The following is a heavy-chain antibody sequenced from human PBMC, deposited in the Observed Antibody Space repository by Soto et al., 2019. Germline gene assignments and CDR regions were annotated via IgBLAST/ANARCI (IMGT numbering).Heavy chain of an antibody. Sequence: GGSLRLSCAASGFSFSSYAMHWVRQAPGKGLEWVAVISYDGSNKYYADSVKGRFTISRDNSKNTLYLQMNSLRAEDTAVYYCAREPYSGTPAGYYYYGMDVWGQGTTVTVSS. D-gene: IGHD1-26*01. CDR2: ISYDGSNK. V-gene: IGHV3-30-3*01. J-gene: IGHJ6*02. CDR1: GFSFSSYA. CDR3: AREPYSGTPAGYYYYGMDV.